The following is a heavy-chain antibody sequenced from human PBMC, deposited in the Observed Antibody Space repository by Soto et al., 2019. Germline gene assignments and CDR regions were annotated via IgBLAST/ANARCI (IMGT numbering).Heavy chain of an antibody. D-gene: IGHD3-3*01. CDR2: IHDGLTQT. J-gene: IGHJ4*02. CDR3: TTLGP. Sequence: QLVQSGTEVKRPGTSVKVSCKASGETISRFTVGWVRQAPGQGLEWVGRIHDGLTQTHFVETFQGRLSFTADTGANTVYMELTNLTSADTAVYYCTTLGPWGQGTLVSVPS. V-gene: IGHV1-69*02. CDR1: GETISRFT.